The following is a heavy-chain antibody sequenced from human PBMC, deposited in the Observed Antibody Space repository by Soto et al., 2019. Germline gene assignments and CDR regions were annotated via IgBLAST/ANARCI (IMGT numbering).Heavy chain of an antibody. D-gene: IGHD6-19*01. Sequence: PSETLSLTCPVSGDSVISGGYYFVGIRQPPGKGLEWIGYIYSSGSANYNPSLKSRVTISRDTSKNQISLKVASVTAADTAGYYCARGFSSVSMDAWGQGTTVTVS. CDR2: IYSSGSA. CDR1: GDSVISGGYY. J-gene: IGHJ6*02. CDR3: ARGFSSVSMDA. V-gene: IGHV4-61*08.